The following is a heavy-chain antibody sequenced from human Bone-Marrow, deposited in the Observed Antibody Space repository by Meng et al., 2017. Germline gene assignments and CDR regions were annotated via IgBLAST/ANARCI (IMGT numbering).Heavy chain of an antibody. J-gene: IGHJ5*02. CDR3: ARRVSGSGLTTDWFDP. CDR2: IYHSGST. D-gene: IGHD4-17*01. CDR1: RGSIGSSNG. V-gene: IGHV4-4*03. Sequence: QVRVPSLWNPLEPLPLTCALSRGSIGSSNGWSWVRKPPGKGLEWIGEIYHSGSTNYNPPLKSRVTISVDKSKNQFSLKLSSVTAADTAVYYCARRVSGSGLTTDWFDPWGQGTLVTVSS.